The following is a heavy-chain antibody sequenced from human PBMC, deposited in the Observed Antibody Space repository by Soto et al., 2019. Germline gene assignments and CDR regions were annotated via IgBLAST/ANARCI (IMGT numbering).Heavy chain of an antibody. CDR2: ISAYNGHT. CDR1: GYTFTSYG. J-gene: IGHJ6*02. Sequence: ASVKVSCKASGYTFTSYGISWVRQAPGQGLEWMGWISAYNGHTNYVQKLQDRVTMTTDTSTSTAYMELRSLRSDDTAVYYCAKTLNPVITNYYYGMEVWGEGTKVAVSS. CDR3: AKTLNPVITNYYYGMEV. D-gene: IGHD3-22*01. V-gene: IGHV1-18*01.